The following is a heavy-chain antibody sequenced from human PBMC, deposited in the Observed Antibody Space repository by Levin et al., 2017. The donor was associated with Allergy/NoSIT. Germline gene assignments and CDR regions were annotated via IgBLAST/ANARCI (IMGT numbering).Heavy chain of an antibody. CDR3: TRPMRGGSGWYDYAFDI. J-gene: IGHJ3*02. CDR2: INWNGGST. CDR1: GFTFDDYG. Sequence: PGGSLRLSCAASGFTFDDYGMSWVRQAPGKGLEWVSGINWNGGSTTYADSVKGRFTISRDNAKNSLYLQMNSLRAEDTALYYCTRPMRGGSGWYDYAFDIWGQGTMVTVSS. D-gene: IGHD6-19*01. V-gene: IGHV3-20*04.